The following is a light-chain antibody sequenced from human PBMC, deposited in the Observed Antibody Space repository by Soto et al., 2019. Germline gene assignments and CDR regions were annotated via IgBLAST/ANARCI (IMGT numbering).Light chain of an antibody. Sequence: EILLTQSPATLSVSPGEIATLSCMASQSISSYLAWYQQKPGQAPRLLIYDASNLASGIPARFSGSGSGTDFTLTISSLQPEDFAVYYCQQRSNWPITFGQGTRLEIK. CDR2: DAS. CDR3: QQRSNWPIT. CDR1: QSISSY. V-gene: IGKV3-11*01. J-gene: IGKJ5*01.